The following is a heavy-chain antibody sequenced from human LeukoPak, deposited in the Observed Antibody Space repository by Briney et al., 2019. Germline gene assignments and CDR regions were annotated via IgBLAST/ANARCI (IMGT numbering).Heavy chain of an antibody. D-gene: IGHD3-3*01. J-gene: IGHJ3*02. CDR1: GFTVSSNY. CDR2: IYSDGTT. Sequence: GGSLRLSCAASGFTVSSNYMSWVRQAPGKGLEWVSVIYSDGTTYYADSVKGRFTISRDNSKNTLYLQMNSLRAADTAVYYCARDVGYDFWSGRDAFDIWGQGTMVTVSS. V-gene: IGHV3-66*01. CDR3: ARDVGYDFWSGRDAFDI.